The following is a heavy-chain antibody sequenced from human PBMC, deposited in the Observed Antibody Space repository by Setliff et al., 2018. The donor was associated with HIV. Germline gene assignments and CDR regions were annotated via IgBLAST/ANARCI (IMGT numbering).Heavy chain of an antibody. CDR1: GGTFSSYA. CDR2: IIPILGNT. D-gene: IGHD3-10*01. Sequence: ASVKVSCKASGGTFSSYAISWVRQAPGQGLEWMGGIIPILGNTGYAQKFQGRVTMTRNTSISTAYMELSSLRSEDTAVYYCARGRARELFDWCYWGQGTLVTVSS. V-gene: IGHV1-8*02. J-gene: IGHJ4*02. CDR3: ARGRARELFDWCY.